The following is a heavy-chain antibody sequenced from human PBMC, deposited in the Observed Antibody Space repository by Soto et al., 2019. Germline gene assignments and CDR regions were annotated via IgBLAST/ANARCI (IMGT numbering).Heavy chain of an antibody. CDR2: INAGNGNT. Sequence: ASVKVSCKASVYTFTSYAMHWVRQAPGQRLEWMGWINAGNGNTKYSQKFQGRVTITRDTSASTAYMELSSLRSEDTAEYYCTRENTYGGGGSCIPDAFDIWGQGKMVTVS. CDR1: VYTFTSYA. D-gene: IGHD2-15*01. V-gene: IGHV1-3*01. CDR3: TRENTYGGGGSCIPDAFDI. J-gene: IGHJ3*02.